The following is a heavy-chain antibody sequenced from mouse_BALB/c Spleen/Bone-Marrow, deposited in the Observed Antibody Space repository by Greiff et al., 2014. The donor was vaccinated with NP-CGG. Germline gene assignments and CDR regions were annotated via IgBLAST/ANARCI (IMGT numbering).Heavy chain of an antibody. CDR2: INPYNDGT. Sequence: VQLQQPGPELVKPGASVKMSCKASGYTFTSYVMHWVKQKPGQGLEWIGYINPYNDGTKYNEKFKGKATLTSDKSSSTAYMELSSLTSEDSAVYYCARKVWYYAMDYWGQGTSDTVSS. V-gene: IGHV1-14*01. D-gene: IGHD2-10*02. J-gene: IGHJ4*01. CDR1: GYTFTSYV. CDR3: ARKVWYYAMDY.